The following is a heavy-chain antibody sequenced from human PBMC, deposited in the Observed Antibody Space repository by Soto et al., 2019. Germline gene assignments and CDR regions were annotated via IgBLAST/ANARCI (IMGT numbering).Heavy chain of an antibody. Sequence: QVQLVQSGAEVKKPGSSVKVSCKASGGTFSSYAISWVRQAPGQGLEWMGGIIPIFGTANYAQKIQGRVTITADESTSTAYMELSSLRSEDTAVYYCARGFLDGYNPGYYYYGMDVWGQGTTVTVSS. J-gene: IGHJ6*02. V-gene: IGHV1-69*01. CDR3: ARGFLDGYNPGYYYYGMDV. D-gene: IGHD5-12*01. CDR2: IIPIFGTA. CDR1: GGTFSSYA.